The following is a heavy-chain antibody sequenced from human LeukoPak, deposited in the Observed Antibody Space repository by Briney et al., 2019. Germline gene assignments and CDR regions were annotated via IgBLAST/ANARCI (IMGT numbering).Heavy chain of an antibody. V-gene: IGHV4-39*07. J-gene: IGHJ3*02. CDR3: ARDTGNYPHVAFNI. CDR1: GGSISSSSYY. D-gene: IGHD1-7*01. CDR2: IYYSGST. Sequence: KPSETLSLTCTVSGGSISSSSYYWGWIRQPPGKGLEWIGSIYYSGSTYYNPSLKSRVTISVDTSKNQFSLKLSSVTAADTAVYYCARDTGNYPHVAFNIWGQGTLVTVSS.